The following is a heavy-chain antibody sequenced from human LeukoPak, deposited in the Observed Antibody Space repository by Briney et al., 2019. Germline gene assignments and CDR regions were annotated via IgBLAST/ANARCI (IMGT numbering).Heavy chain of an antibody. CDR2: IYYSGST. Sequence: SQTLSLTCTVSGGSISSSSYYWGWIRQPPGKGLEWIGSIYYSGSTYYNPSLKSRVTISVDTSKNQFSLKLSSVTAADTAVYYCARHSIWSGYYFDYWGQGTLVTVSS. CDR3: ARHSIWSGYYFDY. D-gene: IGHD3-3*01. CDR1: GGSISSSSYY. J-gene: IGHJ4*02. V-gene: IGHV4-39*01.